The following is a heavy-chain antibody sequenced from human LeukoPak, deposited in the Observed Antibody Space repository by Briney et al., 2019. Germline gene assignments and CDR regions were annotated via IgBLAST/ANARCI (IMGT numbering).Heavy chain of an antibody. D-gene: IGHD2-21*02. J-gene: IGHJ4*02. CDR1: GVSITSSDFY. CDR3: ARLKPYCGGDCYPDQFHN. CDR2: ISYSGRT. V-gene: IGHV4-39*01. Sequence: SETLSLTCTVSGVSITSSDFYWGWIRQPPGKGLEWIATISYSGRTYYNPSLKTRLTISVDTSKNQFSLKLLSVAAADTAVYYCARLKPYCGGDCYPDQFHNWGQGTLVTVSS.